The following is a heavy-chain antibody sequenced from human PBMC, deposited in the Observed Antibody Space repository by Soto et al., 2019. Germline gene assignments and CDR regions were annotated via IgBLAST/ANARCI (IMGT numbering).Heavy chain of an antibody. V-gene: IGHV1-2*02. Sequence: QVQLVQSGADVKTPGASVRVSCKASGYTFTGYYVHWVREAPGQGLEWMGWINPETGGTSYAQKFQGRVTLSRDTSINTAYLELSMLRFDDAAVYFCARERYQVISDGMDVWGQVTTVTVSS. J-gene: IGHJ6*02. CDR2: INPETGGT. CDR1: GYTFTGYY. CDR3: ARERYQVISDGMDV. D-gene: IGHD2-2*01.